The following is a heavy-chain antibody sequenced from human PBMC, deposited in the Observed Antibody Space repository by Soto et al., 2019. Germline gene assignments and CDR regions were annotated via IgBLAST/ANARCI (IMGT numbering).Heavy chain of an antibody. Sequence: EVQLVESGGGLVQPGGSLRLSCAASGFTVSGNYMSWVRQAPGKGLEWVSVIYSGGNTYYADSVKGRFTISRHNSENTLYLQMNSLRAEDTAVYYCTRAAWGLWFGYMDVWGKGTTVTVSS. CDR2: IYSGGNT. J-gene: IGHJ6*03. V-gene: IGHV3-53*04. D-gene: IGHD3-10*01. CDR3: TRAAWGLWFGYMDV. CDR1: GFTVSGNY.